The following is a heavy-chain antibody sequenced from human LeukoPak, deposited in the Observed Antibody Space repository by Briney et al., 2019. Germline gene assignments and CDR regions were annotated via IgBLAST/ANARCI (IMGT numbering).Heavy chain of an antibody. J-gene: IGHJ4*02. D-gene: IGHD5-18*01. Sequence: ASVKVSCKASGYTFTSYYMHWVRQAPGQGLEWMGIINPSGGSTSYAQKFQGRATMTRDTSTSTVYMELSSLRSEDTAVYYCARDLGGGYSYGYGTDYWGQGTLVTVSS. V-gene: IGHV1-46*01. CDR1: GYTFTSYY. CDR3: ARDLGGGYSYGYGTDY. CDR2: INPSGGST.